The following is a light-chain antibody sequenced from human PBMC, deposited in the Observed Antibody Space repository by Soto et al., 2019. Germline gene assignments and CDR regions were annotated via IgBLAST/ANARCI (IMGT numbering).Light chain of an antibody. CDR2: SNI. CDR3: AAWDDSLNGFYV. CDR1: SSNIGSNT. V-gene: IGLV1-44*01. Sequence: QSVLTQPPSASATPGQRVTISCSGSSSNIGSNTVNWYQQLPGTAPKLLIFSNIHRPSGVPDRFSGSKSGTSASLAISGLQSEDEADYYCAAWDDSLNGFYVFGTGTKLTVL. J-gene: IGLJ1*01.